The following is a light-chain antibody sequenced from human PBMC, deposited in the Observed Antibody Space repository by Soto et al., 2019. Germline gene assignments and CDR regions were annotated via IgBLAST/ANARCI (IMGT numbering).Light chain of an antibody. Sequence: EIVMTQSPATLSVSPGERATLSCRASQSVSSNLAWYQQKPGQAPRLLIYGASTRATGIPARFSGSGSGTEFTLTLSSLQSEDFAVYYCQQYNTWLITFGQGTRLEIK. CDR2: GAS. V-gene: IGKV3-15*01. J-gene: IGKJ5*01. CDR1: QSVSSN. CDR3: QQYNTWLIT.